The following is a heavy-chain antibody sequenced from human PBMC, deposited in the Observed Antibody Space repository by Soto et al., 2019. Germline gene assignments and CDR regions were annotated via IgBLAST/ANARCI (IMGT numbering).Heavy chain of an antibody. CDR1: GYTFTSYD. V-gene: IGHV1-8*01. CDR3: ARERPVAGFDY. CDR2: MNPNSGNT. Sequence: ASVKVSCKASGYTFTSYDINWVRRATGQGLEWMGWMNPNSGNTGYAQEFQGRVTMTRNTSISTAYMELSSLRSEDTAVYYCARERPVAGFDYWGQGTLVTVSS. D-gene: IGHD6-19*01. J-gene: IGHJ4*02.